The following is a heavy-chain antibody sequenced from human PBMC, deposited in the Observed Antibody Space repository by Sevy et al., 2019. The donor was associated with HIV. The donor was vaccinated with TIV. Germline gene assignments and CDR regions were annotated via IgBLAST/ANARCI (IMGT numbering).Heavy chain of an antibody. CDR3: ASEHPAYNPFEY. D-gene: IGHD1-1*01. J-gene: IGHJ4*02. Sequence: GGSLRLSCAASGFTFSSYAMHWVRQAPGKGLEWVAVISYDGSTKFHADSVKGRFTISRDNSKNTLYLQMKSLRVEDAAVYYCASEHPAYNPFEYWGQGTLVTVS. V-gene: IGHV3-30*04. CDR2: ISYDGSTK. CDR1: GFTFSSYA.